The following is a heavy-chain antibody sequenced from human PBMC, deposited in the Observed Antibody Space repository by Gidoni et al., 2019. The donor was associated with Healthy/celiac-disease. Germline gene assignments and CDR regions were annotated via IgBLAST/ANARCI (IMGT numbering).Heavy chain of an antibody. Sequence: EVQLVESGGGVVRPGGSLRLSCAASGFTFDEYGMSWVRKAPGKGLEWVSGINWNGGSTGYADSVKGRFTISRDNAKNSLYLQMNSLRAEDTALYYCARVSGIAVAGPKYYFDYWGQGTLVTVSS. CDR3: ARVSGIAVAGPKYYFDY. J-gene: IGHJ4*02. CDR1: GFTFDEYG. V-gene: IGHV3-20*04. CDR2: INWNGGST. D-gene: IGHD6-19*01.